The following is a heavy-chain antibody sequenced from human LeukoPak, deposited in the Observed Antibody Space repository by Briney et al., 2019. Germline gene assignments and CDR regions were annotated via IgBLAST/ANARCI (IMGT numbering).Heavy chain of an antibody. V-gene: IGHV1-69*13. CDR3: ARGDYYDSSGYYSN. Sequence: SVKVSCKASGGTFSSYAISWVRQAHGQGLEWMGGIIPIFGTANYAQKFQGRVTITADESTSTAYMELSSLRSEDTAVYYCARGDYYDSSGYYSNWGQGTLVTVSS. D-gene: IGHD3-22*01. J-gene: IGHJ4*02. CDR1: GGTFSSYA. CDR2: IIPIFGTA.